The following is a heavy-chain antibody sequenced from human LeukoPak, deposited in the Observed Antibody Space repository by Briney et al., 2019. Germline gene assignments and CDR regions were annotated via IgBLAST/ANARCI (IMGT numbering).Heavy chain of an antibody. Sequence: GGSLRLSCAASGFTFSSYAMSWVRQAPGKGLEWVSAISGSGGSTYYADSVKGRFTISRDNSKNTLYLKINSRRAEDTAVYYCANPIAAAGNMDVWGQGTTVTVSS. CDR2: ISGSGGST. J-gene: IGHJ6*02. CDR3: ANPIAAAGNMDV. CDR1: GFTFSSYA. V-gene: IGHV3-23*01. D-gene: IGHD6-13*01.